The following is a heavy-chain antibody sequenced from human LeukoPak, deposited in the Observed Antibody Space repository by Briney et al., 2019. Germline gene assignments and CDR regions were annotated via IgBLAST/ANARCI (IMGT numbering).Heavy chain of an antibody. CDR3: ARRWTTSATSWFDP. D-gene: IGHD4-17*01. CDR2: IYYTGST. J-gene: IGHJ5*02. CDR1: GGSIGGSTYY. Sequence: SETLSLTCTVPGGSIGGSTYYWAWNRQPPGRGPEWIGSIYYTGSTYYNPSLKSRVTIAVDTSKNQFSLKLSPVTAADTAVYYCARRWTTSATSWFDPWGQGTLVTVSS. V-gene: IGHV4-39*01.